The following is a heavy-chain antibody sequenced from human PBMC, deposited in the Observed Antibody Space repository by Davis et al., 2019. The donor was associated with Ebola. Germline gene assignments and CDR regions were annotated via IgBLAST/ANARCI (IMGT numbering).Heavy chain of an antibody. CDR3: AKDYFDY. V-gene: IGHV3-11*06. J-gene: IGHJ4*02. Sequence: GESLKISCAASGFSFSDYYMTWIRQAPGKGLDWLSYISGGSTWTNYAESVKGRFTVSRDNSKNTLYLQMNSLRAEDTAVYYCAKDYFDYWGQGTLVTVSS. CDR2: ISGGSTWT. CDR1: GFSFSDYY.